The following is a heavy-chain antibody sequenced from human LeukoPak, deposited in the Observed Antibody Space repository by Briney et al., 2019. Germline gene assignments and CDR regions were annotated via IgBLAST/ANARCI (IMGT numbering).Heavy chain of an antibody. Sequence: PGGSLRLSCAASGFTFSSYSMNWVRQAPGKGLEWVSYISSSSPMYYADSVKGRFTISRDNAKNSLYLQMNSLKTEDTAVYYCTRLPLLPRDDAFDIWGQGTMVTVSS. CDR1: GFTFSSYS. D-gene: IGHD2-15*01. V-gene: IGHV3-48*01. CDR2: ISSSSPM. J-gene: IGHJ3*02. CDR3: TRLPLLPRDDAFDI.